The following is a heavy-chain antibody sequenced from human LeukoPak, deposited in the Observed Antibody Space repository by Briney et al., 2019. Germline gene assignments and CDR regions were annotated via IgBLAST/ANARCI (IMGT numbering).Heavy chain of an antibody. D-gene: IGHD5-18*01. CDR3: ARHPERYSYFDY. J-gene: IGHJ4*02. Sequence: SETLSLTCTVSGGSISSSSYYWGWIRQPPGKGLEWIGSIYYTGSAYYNPSLKSRVTMSVDTSKNQFSLRLCSMTAADTAVYSCARHPERYSYFDYWGQGTLVTVSS. V-gene: IGHV4-39*01. CDR2: IYYTGSA. CDR1: GGSISSSSYY.